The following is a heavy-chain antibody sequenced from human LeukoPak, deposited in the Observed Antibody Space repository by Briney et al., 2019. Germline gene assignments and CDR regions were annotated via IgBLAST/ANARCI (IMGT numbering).Heavy chain of an antibody. CDR1: GYTFTDFG. Sequence: ASVKGSCKTSGYTFTDFGITWVRQAPGQGLEWVGWINTKTGQINLARKLQGRVTMTSDTSTRTAYMKLRSLRSDDTAVYFCAGDIAYDVDYWGPGTLVTVSS. CDR3: AGDIAYDVDY. J-gene: IGHJ4*02. CDR2: INTKTGQI. D-gene: IGHD3-16*01. V-gene: IGHV1-18*01.